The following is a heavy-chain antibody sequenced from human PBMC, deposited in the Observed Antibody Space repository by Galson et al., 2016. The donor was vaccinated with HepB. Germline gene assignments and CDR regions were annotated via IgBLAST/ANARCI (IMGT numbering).Heavy chain of an antibody. CDR2: ISGSGYTL. J-gene: IGHJ4*02. CDR1: GFIFSDYE. CDR3: ARDAASLTSPRFDY. V-gene: IGHV3-48*03. Sequence: SLRLSCAASGFIFSDYEMNWVRLALGKGLEWVAYISGSGYTLYNEGCVKGRFTISRDNAKNSLYLQMNSLTDEDTAIYYCARDAASLTSPRFDYWGQGTLVTVSS. D-gene: IGHD6-25*01.